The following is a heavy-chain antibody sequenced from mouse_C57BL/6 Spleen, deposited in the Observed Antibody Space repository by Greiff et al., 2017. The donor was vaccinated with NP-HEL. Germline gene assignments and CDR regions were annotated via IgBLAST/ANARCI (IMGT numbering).Heavy chain of an antibody. J-gene: IGHJ2*01. V-gene: IGHV5-17*01. CDR3: ARSTTVVAKRYYFDY. D-gene: IGHD1-1*01. CDR2: ISSGSSTI. CDR1: GFTFSAYG. Sequence: EVMLVESGGGLVKPGGSLKLSCAASGFTFSAYGMHWVRQAPEKGLEWVAYISSGSSTIYYADTVKGRFTISSDNAKNTLFLQMTSLRSEDTAMYYCARSTTVVAKRYYFDYWGQGTTLTVSS.